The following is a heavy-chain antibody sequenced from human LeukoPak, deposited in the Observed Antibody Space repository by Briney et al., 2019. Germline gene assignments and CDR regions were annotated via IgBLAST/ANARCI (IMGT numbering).Heavy chain of an antibody. J-gene: IGHJ2*01. Sequence: PSETLSLTCIVSGGFISSNYWSWIRQPPGKGLEWIGYIYYSGSTNYNPSLKSRVSISVDTSKNQFSLKVNSVTAADTAVYYCARGTTVSLHWYFDLWGRGTLVTVSS. CDR1: GGFISSNY. D-gene: IGHD4-17*01. V-gene: IGHV4-59*01. CDR2: IYYSGST. CDR3: ARGTTVSLHWYFDL.